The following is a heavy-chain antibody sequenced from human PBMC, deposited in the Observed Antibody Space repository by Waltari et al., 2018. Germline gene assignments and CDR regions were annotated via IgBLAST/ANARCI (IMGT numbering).Heavy chain of an antibody. V-gene: IGHV5-51*03. Sequence: EVQLVQSGAEVKKPGESLKISCKGSGYSFTSYCLAWVRQMPGTGLEWMGIIYPGDSDTRYSPSFQGQVTISADKSISTAYLQWSSLKASDTAMYYCARLGGTIFGVVTRTVAGYWGQGTLVTVSS. CDR2: IYPGDSDT. D-gene: IGHD3-3*01. J-gene: IGHJ4*02. CDR1: GYSFTSYC. CDR3: ARLGGTIFGVVTRTVAGY.